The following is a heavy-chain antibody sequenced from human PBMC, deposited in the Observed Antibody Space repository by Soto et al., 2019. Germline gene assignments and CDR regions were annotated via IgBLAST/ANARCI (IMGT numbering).Heavy chain of an antibody. J-gene: IGHJ3*02. CDR1: GYTFTSYG. D-gene: IGHD3-9*01. Sequence: ASVKVSCKASGYTFTSYGISWVRQAPGQGLEWMGWISAYNGNTNYAQKLQGRVTMTTDTSTSTAYMELRSLRSDDTAVYYCARSEVRYFEWPYDAFDIWGQGTTVTVSS. CDR3: ARSEVRYFEWPYDAFDI. V-gene: IGHV1-18*01. CDR2: ISAYNGNT.